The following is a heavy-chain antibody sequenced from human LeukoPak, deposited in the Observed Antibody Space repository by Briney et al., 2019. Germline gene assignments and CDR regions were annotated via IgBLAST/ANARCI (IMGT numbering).Heavy chain of an antibody. CDR2: IYSGGGT. D-gene: IGHD3-10*01. CDR1: GFTVSSNY. Sequence: GGSLRLSCAASGFTVSSNYMGWVRQAPGKGLEWLSVIYSGGGTYYADSVKGRFTISRENSKNTLYLQMNSLRGEDTAVYYCAKGRVWFGELLFTMDVWGQGTTVTVSS. V-gene: IGHV3-53*05. J-gene: IGHJ6*02. CDR3: AKGRVWFGELLFTMDV.